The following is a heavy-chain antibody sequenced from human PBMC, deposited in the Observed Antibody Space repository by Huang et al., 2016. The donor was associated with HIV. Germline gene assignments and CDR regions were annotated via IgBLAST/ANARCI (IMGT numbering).Heavy chain of an antibody. CDR1: GLTFSNAW. D-gene: IGHD3-22*01. V-gene: IGHV3-15*01. CDR2: IKRKTDGGTV. CDR3: VSAPPWDYYDSQNAFH. Sequence: EVQLVESGGGLVKPGGSLIVSCVGSGLTFSNAWRTWVRQAAGKGVEWVGHIKRKTDGGTVDYGAPVKGRFDISRDDSKNTVFLHMYRLRTEDTAVYYCVSAPPWDYYDSQNAFHWGQGTRVTVSS. J-gene: IGHJ4*02.